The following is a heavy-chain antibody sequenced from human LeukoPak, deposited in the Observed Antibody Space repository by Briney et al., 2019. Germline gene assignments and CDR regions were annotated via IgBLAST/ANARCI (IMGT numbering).Heavy chain of an antibody. CDR1: GGSITSSTYY. Sequence: SETLSLTCTASGGSITSSTYYGVWIRQPPGKGLEWIGTIYYSGSTYYNPSLKSRLTISVDTSKNQLPLILSSVTAADAAVYYCARYETGTILAYWGQGTPVTVSS. D-gene: IGHD5-24*01. CDR2: IYYSGST. J-gene: IGHJ4*02. CDR3: ARYETGTILAY. V-gene: IGHV4-39*01.